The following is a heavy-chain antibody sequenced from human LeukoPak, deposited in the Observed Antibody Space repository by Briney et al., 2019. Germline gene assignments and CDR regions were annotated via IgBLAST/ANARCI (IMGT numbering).Heavy chain of an antibody. CDR3: ARHYGT. J-gene: IGHJ5*02. CDR2: IYYSGST. CDR1: GVSISSSFYY. V-gene: IGHV4-39*01. D-gene: IGHD1-1*01. Sequence: SETLSLTCTVSGVSISSSFYYWVWIRQPPGKVLEWSGSIYYSGSTYYNPSLNSRVTISVDTSRNQFSLKLSSVTAADTAVSNCARHYGTWGQGTLVTVSS.